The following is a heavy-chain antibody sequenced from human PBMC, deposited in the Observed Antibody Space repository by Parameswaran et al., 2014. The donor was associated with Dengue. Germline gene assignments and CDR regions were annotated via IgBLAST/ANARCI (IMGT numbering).Heavy chain of an antibody. CDR3: VKVVRGYGMDV. J-gene: IGHJ6*02. D-gene: IGHD2-2*01. CDR2: ISSSNTYI. Sequence: WIRQPPGKGLEWVSSISSSNTYINYADSVKGRFTISRDNAKNSLYLQMNSLRAEDTAVYYCVKVVRGYGMDVWGQGTTVTVSS. V-gene: IGHV3-21*01.